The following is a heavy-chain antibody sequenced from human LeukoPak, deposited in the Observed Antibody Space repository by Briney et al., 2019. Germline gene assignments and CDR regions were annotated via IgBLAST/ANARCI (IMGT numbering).Heavy chain of an antibody. CDR3: AKALVYDSSGYYYYLDD. CDR1: GFTFSSCG. J-gene: IGHJ4*02. D-gene: IGHD3-22*01. V-gene: IGHV3-30*18. CDR2: LSSDGRNE. Sequence: GGSLRLSCGASGFTFSSCGMHWVRQAPGKGLEWVASLSSDGRNENYADSVKGRFTISRDNSKNTLFLQMNSLRAEDTAVYHCAKALVYDSSGYYYYLDDWGQGALVTVSS.